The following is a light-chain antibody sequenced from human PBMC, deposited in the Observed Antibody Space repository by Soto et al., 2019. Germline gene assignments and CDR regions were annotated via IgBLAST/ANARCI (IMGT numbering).Light chain of an antibody. CDR1: QDISDS. CDR3: QQYNNLPLT. CDR2: DAS. V-gene: IGKV1-33*01. J-gene: IGKJ4*01. Sequence: DIQMTQSPSSLSASVGDRVTITCQASQDISDSLNWYQQRPGKAPNLLIYDASNLETGVPSRFSGSGSGTHFTLTISSLQPEDIATYHCQQYNNLPLTFGGGTKVDIK.